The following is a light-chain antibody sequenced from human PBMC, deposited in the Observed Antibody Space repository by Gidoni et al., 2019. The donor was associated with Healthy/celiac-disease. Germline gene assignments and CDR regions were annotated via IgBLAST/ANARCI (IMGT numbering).Light chain of an antibody. V-gene: IGKV1-5*03. CDR3: QQYNSYPMCS. Sequence: DIQIPQSPSTLSASVGDRVTITCRASQSISSWLAWYQQKPGKAPKLLIYKASSLESGVPSRFSGSGSGTEFTLTISSLQPDDFATYYCQQYNSYPMCSFGQGTKLEIK. CDR2: KAS. J-gene: IGKJ2*04. CDR1: QSISSW.